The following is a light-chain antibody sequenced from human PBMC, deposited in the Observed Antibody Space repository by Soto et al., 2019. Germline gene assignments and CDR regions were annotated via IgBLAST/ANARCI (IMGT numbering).Light chain of an antibody. CDR1: SSDVGSYNL. J-gene: IGLJ7*01. CDR3: CSYAGTSTHTV. V-gene: IGLV2-23*02. Sequence: QSALTQPASVSGSPGQSITISCTGTSSDVGSYNLVSWYQQHPGKAPKLMISEVSKRPSGISDRFSGSKSGSTASLTISGLQAEDEADYYCCSYAGTSTHTVXGGGTQLTVL. CDR2: EVS.